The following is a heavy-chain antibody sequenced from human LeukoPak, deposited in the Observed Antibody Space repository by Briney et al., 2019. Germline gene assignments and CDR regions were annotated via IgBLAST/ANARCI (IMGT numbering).Heavy chain of an antibody. CDR2: IYTSGST. V-gene: IGHV4-4*07. CDR3: ARDVVAAAGSFDY. J-gene: IGHJ4*02. CDR1: GDSISNFY. D-gene: IGHD6-13*01. Sequence: SETLSLTCTVSGDSISNFYWSWIRQPAGKGLEWIGHIYTSGSTNYNPSLKSRVTMSVDTSKNQFSLKLSSVTAADTAVYYCARDVVAAAGSFDYWGQGTLVTVSS.